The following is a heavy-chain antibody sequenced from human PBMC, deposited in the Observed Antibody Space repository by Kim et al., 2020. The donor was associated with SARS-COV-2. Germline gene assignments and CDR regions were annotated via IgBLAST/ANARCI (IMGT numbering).Heavy chain of an antibody. D-gene: IGHD5-18*01. CDR3: ASYRGYSYGLFDD. J-gene: IGHJ4*02. V-gene: IGHV1-69*01. Sequence: YAQKFQGRVTITADESTTTAYMELSSLRSEDTAVYYCASYRGYSYGLFDDWGQGTLVTVSS.